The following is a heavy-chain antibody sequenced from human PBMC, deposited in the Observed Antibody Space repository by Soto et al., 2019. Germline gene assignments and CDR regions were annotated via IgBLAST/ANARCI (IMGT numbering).Heavy chain of an antibody. CDR3: ARGRYGDY. CDR1: GYIFTTYG. Sequence: QVNLVQSGAEVKKPGASVKVSCKGSGYIFTTYGITWVRQAPGQGLEWMGWMSAHNGNTNYAQKLQGRVTVTRDTSTSTAYMELRNLRSDDTAVYYCARGRYGDYWGQGALDTVSS. J-gene: IGHJ4*02. V-gene: IGHV1-18*01. D-gene: IGHD1-1*01. CDR2: MSAHNGNT.